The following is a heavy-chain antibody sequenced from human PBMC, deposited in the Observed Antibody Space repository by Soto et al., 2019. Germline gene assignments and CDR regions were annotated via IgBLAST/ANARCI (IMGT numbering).Heavy chain of an antibody. J-gene: IGHJ3*02. CDR3: AREDYYGSGSYYNNDAFAI. D-gene: IGHD3-10*01. CDR1: GGTFSTYI. Sequence: QAQLVQSGAEVKKPGSSVNVSCKASGGTFSTYIISWVRHAPGQGLEWMGRIIPILGIANYAQNFQGRVTITADKSTSTVYMELSSLRSEDTAVYYCAREDYYGSGSYYNNDAFAIWGQGTLVTVSS. V-gene: IGHV1-69*08. CDR2: IIPILGIA.